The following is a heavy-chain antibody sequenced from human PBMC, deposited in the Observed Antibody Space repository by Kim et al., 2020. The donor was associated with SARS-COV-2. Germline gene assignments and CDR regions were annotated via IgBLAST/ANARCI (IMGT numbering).Heavy chain of an antibody. D-gene: IGHD6-13*01. Sequence: WGSLRLSCAASGFTFSDYYMNWFRQAPGKGLEWISYISSSGTTIYYSDSVKGRFTVSRDNTKNSLYLQMNSLRAEDTAVYYCARDGVGQQLVRGYFDYWGQGTLVTVSS. J-gene: IGHJ4*02. CDR1: GFTFSDYY. CDR3: ARDGVGQQLVRGYFDY. V-gene: IGHV3-11*01. CDR2: ISSSGTTI.